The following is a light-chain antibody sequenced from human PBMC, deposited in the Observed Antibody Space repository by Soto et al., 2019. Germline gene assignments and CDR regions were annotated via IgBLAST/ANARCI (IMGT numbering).Light chain of an antibody. J-gene: IGLJ2*01. CDR1: SSDVGGYNY. CDR2: AVS. V-gene: IGLV2-11*01. Sequence: QSALTQPRSVSGSPGQSVPISCTGTSSDVGGYNYVSWYQQHPGKAPKLIIYAVSGRPSGVPDRFSGSKSGNTASLTISGLQADDEADYYCCSYAGYDTLVFGGGTKLTVL. CDR3: CSYAGYDTLV.